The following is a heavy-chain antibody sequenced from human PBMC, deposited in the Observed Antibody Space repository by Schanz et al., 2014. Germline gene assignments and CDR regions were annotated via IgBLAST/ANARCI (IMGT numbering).Heavy chain of an antibody. J-gene: IGHJ3*02. D-gene: IGHD2-2*01. CDR3: ASGTMPRTFDI. CDR1: RSTFSSYT. Sequence: QVQLVQSGAEVKKPGSSVKVSCKASRSTFSSYTISWVRQARGQGLEWVGRFIPNHDLGNYAQQFQGRVTFTADKSTSTAYMELSSLRYEDTYLSYCASGTMPRTFDIWGQGTMVTVSA. V-gene: IGHV1-69*02. CDR2: FIPNHDLG.